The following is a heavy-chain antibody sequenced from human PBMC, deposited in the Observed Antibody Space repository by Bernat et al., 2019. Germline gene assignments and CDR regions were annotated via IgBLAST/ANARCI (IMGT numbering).Heavy chain of an antibody. CDR3: ARGKYYASSGYYYGTFDY. CDR2: IWYDGSNK. Sequence: QVQLVESGGGVVQPGRSLRLSCVASGFIFSNYGIHWVRPAPGKGLAWGAVIWYDGSNKYDAESVKDRFTISRDNSQNRWYLHMDSLRADDTAVYYCARGKYYASSGYYYGTFDYWGQGTLVIVSS. D-gene: IGHD3-22*01. V-gene: IGHV3-33*01. CDR1: GFIFSNYG. J-gene: IGHJ4*02.